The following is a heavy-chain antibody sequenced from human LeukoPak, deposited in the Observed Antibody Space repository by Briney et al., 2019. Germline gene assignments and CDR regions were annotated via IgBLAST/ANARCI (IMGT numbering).Heavy chain of an antibody. J-gene: IGHJ3*02. D-gene: IGHD3-10*01. CDR3: TTRELRYYGSGTYPVAFDI. V-gene: IGHV3-15*01. CDR2: LRNKTHYGTT. Sequence: GGSLRLSCAASGFTFDNAWMNWVRLAPGKGLEWVGRLRNKTHYGTTDYAAPVKGRFTVSRDDSIHTLYLQMHSLKTEDTAVYYCTTRELRYYGSGTYPVAFDIWGQGTMVTVSS. CDR1: GFTFDNAW.